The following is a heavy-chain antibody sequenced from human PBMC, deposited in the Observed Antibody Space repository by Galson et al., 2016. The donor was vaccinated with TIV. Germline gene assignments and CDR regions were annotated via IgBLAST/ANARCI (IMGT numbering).Heavy chain of an antibody. CDR2: IIPVLGII. CDR3: ARVGQGGDGFAFDY. V-gene: IGHV1-69*10. CDR1: GGTFRSPA. D-gene: IGHD2-21*02. Sequence: SVKVSCKASGGTFRSPAINWVRQAPGQGLEWMGRIIPVLGIINYAQKFQGRLTITADRVTTTTTMELSSLRTEDTAVYYCARVGQGGDGFAFDYGGQGTLVTVSS. J-gene: IGHJ4*02.